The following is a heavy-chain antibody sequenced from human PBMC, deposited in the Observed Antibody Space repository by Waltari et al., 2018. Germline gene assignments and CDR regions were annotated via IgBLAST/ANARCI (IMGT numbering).Heavy chain of an antibody. V-gene: IGHV3-23*01. CDR1: GFTFSSYA. J-gene: IGHJ4*02. Sequence: EVQLLESGGGLVQPGWSLRLSCAASGFTFSSYALSWVRQAPGKGLEWVSAISGSCGSTYYADSVKGRFTISRDNSKNTLYLQMNSLRAEDTAVYYCAKDGGPMVQGVIIPLDYWGQGTLVTVSS. CDR3: AKDGGPMVQGVIIPLDY. D-gene: IGHD3-10*01. CDR2: ISGSCGST.